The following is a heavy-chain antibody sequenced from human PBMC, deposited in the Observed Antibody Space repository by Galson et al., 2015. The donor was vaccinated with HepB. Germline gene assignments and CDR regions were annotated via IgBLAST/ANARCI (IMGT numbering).Heavy chain of an antibody. CDR1: GFTFSSYA. J-gene: IGHJ3*02. V-gene: IGHV3-30*04. Sequence: SLRLSCAASGFTFSSYAMHWVRQAPGKGLEWVAVISYDGSNKYYANSVKGRFTISRDNSKNTLYLQMNSLRAEDTAVYYCARDRIPSGSYYHDAFDIWGQGTMVTVSS. CDR2: ISYDGSNK. CDR3: ARDRIPSGSYYHDAFDI. D-gene: IGHD1-26*01.